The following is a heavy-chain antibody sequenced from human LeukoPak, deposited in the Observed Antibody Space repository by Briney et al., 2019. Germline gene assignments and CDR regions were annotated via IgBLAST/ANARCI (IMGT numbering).Heavy chain of an antibody. J-gene: IGHJ4*02. D-gene: IGHD1-26*01. V-gene: IGHV1-18*04. CDR1: GYTFSNFG. CDR2: ISAYSGNT. Sequence: ASVNVSCKASGYTFSNFGITWVRQAPGQGLEWMGWISAYSGNTNYAQKLHGRVTMTTDTSTSTAYMELRSLRSDDTAVYYCARVIVAGALMWGQGTLFTVSS. CDR3: ARVIVAGALM.